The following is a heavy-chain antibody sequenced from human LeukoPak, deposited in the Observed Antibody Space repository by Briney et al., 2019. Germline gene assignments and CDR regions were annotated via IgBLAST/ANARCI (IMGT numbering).Heavy chain of an antibody. D-gene: IGHD3-3*01. Sequence: GRSPKLSWAASGFTLGGSAMHWVRQASGKGLEWVGRIRSKANTYATAYAASVKGSFTISRDDSKHTAYLQMNSLKTEDTAVYYCTRQDYDFCSGGNDYWGQGTLVTVSS. J-gene: IGHJ4*02. CDR1: GFTLGGSA. V-gene: IGHV3-73*01. CDR3: TRQDYDFCSGGNDY. CDR2: IRSKANTYAT.